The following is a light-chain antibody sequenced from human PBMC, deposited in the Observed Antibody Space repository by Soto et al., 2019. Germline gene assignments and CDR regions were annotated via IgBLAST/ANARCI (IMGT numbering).Light chain of an antibody. CDR3: QQYGSSYS. CDR1: QSDSSSY. Sequence: EIVLTQSPGTLSLSPGEGATLSCRASQSDSSSYLAWYQQKPGPAPRLLIYGASSRATGIPDRFSGRGSGPYFTLTISRLEPEDGAGYYCQQYGSSYSLGQGA. J-gene: IGKJ2*03. V-gene: IGKV3-20*01. CDR2: GAS.